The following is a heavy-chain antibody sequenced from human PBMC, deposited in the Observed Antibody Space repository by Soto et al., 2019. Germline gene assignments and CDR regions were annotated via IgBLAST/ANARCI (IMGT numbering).Heavy chain of an antibody. CDR1: GFNVSRNS. V-gene: IGHV3-53*01. CDR2: IHSDANT. Sequence: GGSLRLSCAASGFNVSRNSMIWVRQAPGKGLEWLSLIHSDANTKYADSVKGRFTISRDSFENTVYLQMNSLRAEDTAVYYCARHVWLESWGQGTLVTVSS. CDR3: ARHVWLES. J-gene: IGHJ5*01.